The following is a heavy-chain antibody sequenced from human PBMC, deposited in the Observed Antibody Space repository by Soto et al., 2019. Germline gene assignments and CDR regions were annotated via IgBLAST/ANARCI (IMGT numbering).Heavy chain of an antibody. CDR2: IVVGSGNT. CDR3: AAAVVTAAYYFDY. CDR1: GYTFTSYA. D-gene: IGHD2-21*02. J-gene: IGHJ4*02. V-gene: IGHV1-58*02. Sequence: SVKVSCKASGYTFTSYAMHWVRQAPGQRLEWIGWIVVGSGNTNYAQKFQERVTITRDMSTSTAYMELSSLRSEDTAVYYCAAAVVTAAYYFDYWGQGTLVTVSS.